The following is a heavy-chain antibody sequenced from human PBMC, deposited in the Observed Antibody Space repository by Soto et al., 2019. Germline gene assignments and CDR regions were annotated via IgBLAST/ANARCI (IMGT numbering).Heavy chain of an antibody. V-gene: IGHV3-23*01. CDR1: GFTFTSYG. J-gene: IGHJ6*02. CDR2: FSGTGGNT. CDR3: ARGGGMGV. Sequence: EVQLLESGGGLLQPGGSLRLACEASGFTFTSYGMSWVRQAPGKGLEWVSSFSGTGGNTYYADSVKGRFTISRDNFKNKLYLQMNSLRHGDVAVFTWARGGGMGVWGQGTTVTVSS.